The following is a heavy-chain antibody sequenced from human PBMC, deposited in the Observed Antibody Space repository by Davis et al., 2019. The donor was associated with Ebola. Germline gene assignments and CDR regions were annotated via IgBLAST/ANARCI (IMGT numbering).Heavy chain of an antibody. D-gene: IGHD2-21*01. CDR1: GGSISSYY. CDR2: IYYSGST. J-gene: IGHJ3*02. V-gene: IGHV4-59*01. CDR3: ARFQPRGRSLHAFDI. Sequence: PSETLSLTCTVSGGSISSYYWSWIRQPPGKGLEWIGYIYYSGSTNYNPSLKSRFTISVDTSKNQFSLKLSSVTAADTAVYYCARFQPRGRSLHAFDIWGQGTMVTVSS.